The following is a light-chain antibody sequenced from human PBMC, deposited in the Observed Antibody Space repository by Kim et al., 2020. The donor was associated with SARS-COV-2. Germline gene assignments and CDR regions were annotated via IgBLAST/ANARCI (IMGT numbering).Light chain of an antibody. J-gene: IGLJ2*01. CDR1: RSNVGDNY. CDR2: DNN. V-gene: IGLV1-51*01. CDR3: GTWDSSLSAGV. Sequence: QPVLTQPPSVSAAPGQKVTISCSGSRSNVGDNYVSWYQQFPGKAPKLLIYDNNKRPLGIPDRFSSSKSGTSATLGITGLQTGDEADYYCGTWDSSLSAGVFGGGTQLTVL.